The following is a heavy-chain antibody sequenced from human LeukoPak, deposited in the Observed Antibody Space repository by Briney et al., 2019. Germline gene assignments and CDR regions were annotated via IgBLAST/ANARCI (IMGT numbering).Heavy chain of an antibody. CDR2: IYPGDSDT. CDR1: GYSFTSYW. J-gene: IGHJ6*02. V-gene: IGHV5-51*01. Sequence: GESLKISCKGSGYSFTSYWIGWVRQMPGKGLEWMGIIYPGDSDTRYSPSFQGQVTISADKSISTAYLQWSSLKASDTAMYYCARLGATREYYYYGMDVWGQGTTVTVSS. D-gene: IGHD3-10*01. CDR3: ARLGATREYYYYGMDV.